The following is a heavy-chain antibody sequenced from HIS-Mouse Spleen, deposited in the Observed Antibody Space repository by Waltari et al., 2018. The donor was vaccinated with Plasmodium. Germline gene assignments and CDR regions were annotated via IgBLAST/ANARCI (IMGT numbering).Heavy chain of an antibody. V-gene: IGHV4-39*07. CDR2: IYYSGST. J-gene: IGHJ2*01. Sequence: QLQLQESGPGLVKPSETLSLTCPVSGGSISSSSYYWGWTRQPPGKGLEWIGSIYYSGSTYYNPSLKSRVTISVDTSKNQFSLKLSSVTAADTAVYYCARVGLGIWYFDLWGRGTLVTVSS. D-gene: IGHD7-27*01. CDR1: GGSISSSSYY. CDR3: ARVGLGIWYFDL.